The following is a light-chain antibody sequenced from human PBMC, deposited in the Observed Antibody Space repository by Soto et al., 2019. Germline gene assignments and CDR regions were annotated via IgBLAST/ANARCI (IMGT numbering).Light chain of an antibody. CDR2: GAS. Sequence: EVVMTQSPATLSVSPGERATLSCRASQSVSSNLAWYQMRPGQAPRLLIYGASTRATGIPARFSGSGSGTEFTLTISSLQSEDFALYYCQPYNKWPLFTFGPGTGVDIK. V-gene: IGKV3-15*01. CDR3: QPYNKWPLFT. J-gene: IGKJ3*01. CDR1: QSVSSN.